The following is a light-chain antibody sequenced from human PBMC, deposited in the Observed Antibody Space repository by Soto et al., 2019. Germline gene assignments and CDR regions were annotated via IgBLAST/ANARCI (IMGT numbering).Light chain of an antibody. V-gene: IGKV3-15*01. CDR1: QSVSSN. CDR2: GAS. Sequence: EIVMTQSPVNLSVSPGERATLSCRASQSVSSNLAWYQQKPGQAPRLLIYGASTWATGIPARFSGSGSVTDFTLTISSLQAEDVAVYFCQQYYSCPRTFGRGTKVDIK. J-gene: IGKJ3*01. CDR3: QQYYSCPRT.